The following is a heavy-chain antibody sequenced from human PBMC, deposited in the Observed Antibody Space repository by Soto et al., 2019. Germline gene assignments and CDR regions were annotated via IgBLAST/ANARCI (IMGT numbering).Heavy chain of an antibody. V-gene: IGHV4-39*01. CDR3: VKRSLLLAPT. Sequence: SETLSLTXTVSGRTFSINADFWYLAWIRQPPGKGLEWIGSIDNGGNTYYNPPLKGRVIISADTSKNQFSLSLNSVTAADTAVYYCVKRSLLLAPTWGQGILVTVSS. D-gene: IGHD3-16*01. CDR2: IDNGGNT. CDR1: GRTFSINADF. J-gene: IGHJ4*02.